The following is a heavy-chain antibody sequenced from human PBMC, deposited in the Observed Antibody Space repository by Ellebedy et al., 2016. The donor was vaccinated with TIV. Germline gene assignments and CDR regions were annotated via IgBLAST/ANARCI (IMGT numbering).Heavy chain of an antibody. CDR3: ARQSKRNFGQNL. CDR1: GFTXSHYA. D-gene: IGHD1-7*01. CDR2: VSYDGNTK. Sequence: PGGSLRLSCAASGFTXSHYAMHWVRQAPGKVLEWVAEVSYDGNTKYYTDSVKGRFTISRDNSKNTLYLQMNSLRAEDTAVYYCARQSKRNFGQNLWGQGTRVTVSS. J-gene: IGHJ4*02. V-gene: IGHV3-30*04.